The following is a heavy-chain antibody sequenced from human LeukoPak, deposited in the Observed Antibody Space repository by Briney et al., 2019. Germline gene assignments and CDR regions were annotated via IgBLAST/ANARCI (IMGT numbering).Heavy chain of an antibody. CDR2: IYYSGST. Sequence: PSETLSLTCTVSGGSISSYYWSWIRQPPGKGLGWIGYIYYSGSTNYNPSLKSRVTISVDTSKNQFSLKLSSVTAADTAVYYCARSDRGSYYVGFDYWGQGTLVTVSS. J-gene: IGHJ4*02. CDR3: ARSDRGSYYVGFDY. D-gene: IGHD1-26*01. CDR1: GGSISSYY. V-gene: IGHV4-59*01.